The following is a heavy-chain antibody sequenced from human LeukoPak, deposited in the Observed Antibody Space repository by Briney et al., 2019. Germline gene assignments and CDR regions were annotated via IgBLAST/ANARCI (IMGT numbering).Heavy chain of an antibody. D-gene: IGHD6-19*01. J-gene: IGHJ6*02. Sequence: GGSLSLSCAASGFTFSSYAMTWVRQVPGKGLEWVSSIYAGGGSTFYADSVKGRFTISRDDSKNTLYLQMHSLRVEDTAIYYCAKTRGAVAGNPDVWGQGTTVTVSS. CDR2: IYAGGGST. CDR1: GFTFSSYA. CDR3: AKTRGAVAGNPDV. V-gene: IGHV3-23*01.